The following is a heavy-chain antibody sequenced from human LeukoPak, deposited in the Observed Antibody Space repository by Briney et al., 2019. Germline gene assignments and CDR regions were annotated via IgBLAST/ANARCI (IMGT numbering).Heavy chain of an antibody. CDR1: GFTFSNAW. CDR3: TTLPDYDFWSGRYY. CDR2: IKSKTDGGTT. V-gene: IGHV3-15*01. J-gene: IGHJ4*02. D-gene: IGHD3-3*01. Sequence: GGSLRLSCAASGFTFSNAWMSWVRQAPGKGLEWVCRIKSKTDGGTTDYAAPVKGRFTISRDDSKNTLYLQMNSLKTEDTAVYYCTTLPDYDFWSGRYYWGQGTLVTVSS.